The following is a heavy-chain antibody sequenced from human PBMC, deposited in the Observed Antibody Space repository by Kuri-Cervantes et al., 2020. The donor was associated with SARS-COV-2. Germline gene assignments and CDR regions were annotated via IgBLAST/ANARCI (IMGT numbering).Heavy chain of an antibody. J-gene: IGHJ6*02. Sequence: ESLKIYCAVYGGSFSGYYWSWIRQPPGKGLEWIGEINHSGSTNYNPSLKSRVTISVDTSKNQFSLKLSSVTAADTAVYYCARGPGLYSRKAYGMDVWGQGTTVTVSS. V-gene: IGHV4-34*01. CDR3: ARGPGLYSRKAYGMDV. CDR1: GGSFSGYY. D-gene: IGHD3-16*02. CDR2: INHSGST.